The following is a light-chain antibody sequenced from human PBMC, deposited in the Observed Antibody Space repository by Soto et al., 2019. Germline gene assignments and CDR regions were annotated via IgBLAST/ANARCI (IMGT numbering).Light chain of an antibody. V-gene: IGKV1-39*01. CDR1: QSIDSY. CDR2: AAS. J-gene: IGKJ3*01. Sequence: DIQMTQSQSSLSASVGDRVTITCRASQSIDSYLKWYQQKPGKAPRLLIYAASNLQSGVPSRFSGSGFGTDFTLIISSLQPEDFATYYCQQTFGTPFTFGPGTKVDIK. CDR3: QQTFGTPFT.